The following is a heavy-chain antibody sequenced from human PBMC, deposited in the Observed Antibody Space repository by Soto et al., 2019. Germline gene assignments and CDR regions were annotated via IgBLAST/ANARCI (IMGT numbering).Heavy chain of an antibody. D-gene: IGHD5-12*01. CDR1: GGSISSYY. V-gene: IGHV4-59*01. Sequence: PSETLSLTCTVSGGSISSYYWSWIRQPPGKGLEWIGYIYYSGSTNYNPSLKSRVTISVDTSKNQFSLKLSSVTAADTAVYYCARDRRVATAAYMDVWGKGTTVTVSS. J-gene: IGHJ6*03. CDR3: ARDRRVATAAYMDV. CDR2: IYYSGST.